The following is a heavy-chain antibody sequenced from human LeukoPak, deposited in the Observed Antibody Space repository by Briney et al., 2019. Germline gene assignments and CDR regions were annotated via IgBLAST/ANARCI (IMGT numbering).Heavy chain of an antibody. Sequence: PGGSLRLSCAASGFTFRSYWMSWVREPPGKGLEWAAHIKQEDGQKYYADSAKGRFTISRDNAKNTLYLQMNSLRVEDTAVYYCARVSGLDYWGQGTLVTVSS. CDR2: IKQEDGQK. CDR1: GFTFRSYW. J-gene: IGHJ4*02. V-gene: IGHV3-7*02. D-gene: IGHD1-26*01. CDR3: ARVSGLDY.